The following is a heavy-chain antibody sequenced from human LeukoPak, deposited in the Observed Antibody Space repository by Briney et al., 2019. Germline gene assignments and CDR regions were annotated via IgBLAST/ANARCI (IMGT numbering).Heavy chain of an antibody. CDR1: GGSFSGYY. CDR2: INHSGST. J-gene: IGHJ4*02. D-gene: IGHD1-26*01. V-gene: IGHV4-34*01. Sequence: SETLSLTCAVYGGSFSGYYWSWIRQPPGKGLEWIGEINHSGSTNYNPSLKSRVTISVDTSKNQFSLRLSSVTAADTAVYYCARVGPTDFWGQGTLVAVSS. CDR3: ARVGPTDF.